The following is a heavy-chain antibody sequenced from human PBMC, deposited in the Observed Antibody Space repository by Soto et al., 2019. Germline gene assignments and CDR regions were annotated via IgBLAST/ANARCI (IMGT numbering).Heavy chain of an antibody. Sequence: EVQLLESGGGLVQPGGSLRLSCAAYGCTFRSYAMSWVRQAPGKGLEWVSAISGSGGSTYYADSVKGRFTISRDNSKNTLYLQMNSLRAEDTAVYYCAKDLDSGSYYAFDYWGQGTLVTVSS. V-gene: IGHV3-23*01. CDR2: ISGSGGST. CDR3: AKDLDSGSYYAFDY. J-gene: IGHJ4*02. D-gene: IGHD1-26*01. CDR1: GCTFRSYA.